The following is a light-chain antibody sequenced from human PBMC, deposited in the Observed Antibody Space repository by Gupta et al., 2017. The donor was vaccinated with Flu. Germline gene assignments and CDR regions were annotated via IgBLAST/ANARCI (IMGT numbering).Light chain of an antibody. CDR2: GNK. Sequence: QSVLTPPPSVSGAPGQRVTISCTGSSSNIGVGFAVHWYQHVPGTAPKLLIYGNKNRPSGVPDRFSGSKSGTSASLAITGLQAEDEADYYCQSYDRILGGVVFGVGTKLTVL. CDR3: QSYDRILGGVV. CDR1: SSNIGVGFA. V-gene: IGLV1-40*01. J-gene: IGLJ2*01.